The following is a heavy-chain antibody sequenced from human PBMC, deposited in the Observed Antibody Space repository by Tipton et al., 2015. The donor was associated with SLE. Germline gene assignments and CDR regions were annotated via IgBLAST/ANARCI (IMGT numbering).Heavy chain of an antibody. D-gene: IGHD3-3*01. CDR2: IYPGDSDT. V-gene: IGHV5-51*01. Sequence: QLVQSGAEVKKPGDSLKISCKVSGYRFTSYWIGWVRQMPGKGLEWMGIIYPGDSDTRYSPSFQGQVTISADKSISTAYLQWSSLKASDTAMYYCARQGSGYYIDSYYYYYYMDVWGKGTTVTVSS. CDR3: ARQGSGYYIDSYYYYYYMDV. CDR1: GYRFTSYW. J-gene: IGHJ6*03.